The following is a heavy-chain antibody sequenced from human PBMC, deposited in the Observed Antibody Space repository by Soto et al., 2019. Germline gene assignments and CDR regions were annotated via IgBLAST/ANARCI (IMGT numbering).Heavy chain of an antibody. CDR1: GFAFGDYW. Sequence: GGSLRLSCAASGFAFGDYWMSWVRQSPGKGLEWVAHIKKDGSENYYVDSVTGRFTVSRDNTKNSLYLQMNSLRAEDTAVYYCAKLGSGYYNGRYFDYSGQGTLVTVSS. V-gene: IGHV3-7*03. J-gene: IGHJ4*02. CDR3: AKLGSGYYNGRYFDY. D-gene: IGHD5-12*01. CDR2: IKKDGSEN.